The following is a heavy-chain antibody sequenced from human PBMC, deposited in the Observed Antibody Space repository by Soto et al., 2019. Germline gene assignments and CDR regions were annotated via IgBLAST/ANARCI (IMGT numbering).Heavy chain of an antibody. V-gene: IGHV1-46*01. D-gene: IGHD1-26*01. CDR1: GYIFIHCF. J-gene: IGHJ4*02. CDR3: ARSLGETTSLFDY. Sequence: QVQLVRSGAEMKQPGASVKLSCQASGYIFIHCFMHWVRQAPGQGLEWMGGINPSSGTTTYAQKFQGRGTVTRDTSTSTVYMELSSLGSGDTAMYYCARSLGETTSLFDYWGQGSLVTVSA. CDR2: INPSSGTT.